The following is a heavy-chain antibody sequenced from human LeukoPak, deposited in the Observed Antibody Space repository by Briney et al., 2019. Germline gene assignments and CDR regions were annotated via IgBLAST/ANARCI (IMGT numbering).Heavy chain of an antibody. Sequence: GGSLRLSCAASEFTFSSYAMNWVRQAPGKGLEWVSSISSSSNYIYYADSVKGRFTTSRDNAKNSLYLQLNSLRAEDTAVYYCATDDYGGLDYWGQGTLVTVSS. CDR3: ATDDYGGLDY. V-gene: IGHV3-21*01. J-gene: IGHJ4*02. CDR2: ISSSSNYI. CDR1: EFTFSSYA. D-gene: IGHD4-23*01.